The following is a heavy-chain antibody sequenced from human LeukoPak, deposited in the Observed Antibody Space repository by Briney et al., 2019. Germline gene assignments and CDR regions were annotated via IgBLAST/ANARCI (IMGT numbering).Heavy chain of an antibody. V-gene: IGHV6-1*01. Sequence: SQTLSLTCAISGDSASSNSAAWHWIRQSPSRGLEWLGRTYYRSKWCNDYAESVKSRITINPDTSKNQFSLQLNSVTPEDTAVYYCVRYSSGHGLDYWGQGNLVTVSS. CDR3: VRYSSGHGLDY. D-gene: IGHD3-22*01. CDR2: TYYRSKWCN. CDR1: GDSASSNSAA. J-gene: IGHJ4*02.